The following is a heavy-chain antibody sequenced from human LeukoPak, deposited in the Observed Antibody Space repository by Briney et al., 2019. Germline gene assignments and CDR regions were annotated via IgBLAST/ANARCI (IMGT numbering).Heavy chain of an antibody. CDR3: AKCPHSGVAPVDY. Sequence: PGRSLRLSCAASGFTFSSYAMHWVRQAPGKGLEWVSAISGSGGSTYYADSVKGRFTISRDNSKNTLYLQMNSLRAEDTAVYYCAKCPHSGVAPVDYWGQGTLVTVSS. CDR1: GFTFSSYA. J-gene: IGHJ4*02. D-gene: IGHD1-14*01. CDR2: ISGSGGST. V-gene: IGHV3-23*01.